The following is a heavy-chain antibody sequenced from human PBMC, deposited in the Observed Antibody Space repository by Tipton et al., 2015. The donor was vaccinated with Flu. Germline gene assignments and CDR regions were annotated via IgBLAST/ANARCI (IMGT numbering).Heavy chain of an antibody. CDR1: GGFIDSYY. Sequence: LRLSCTVSGGFIDSYYWNWIRQPPGKGLEWIGYVHFTGSTDYSPSLKSRVTLSVDTSKNQFSLRLSSVTAADTAVYYCATRRDYYDSSEFDYWGQGALVTVSS. V-gene: IGHV4-59*12. D-gene: IGHD3-22*01. CDR3: ATRRDYYDSSEFDY. CDR2: VHFTGST. J-gene: IGHJ4*02.